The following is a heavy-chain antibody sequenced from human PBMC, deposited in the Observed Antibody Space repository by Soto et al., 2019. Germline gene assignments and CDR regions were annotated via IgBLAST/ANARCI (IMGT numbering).Heavy chain of an antibody. CDR2: ISSSGSTI. CDR3: ARGIHCSGGSCYGMIDY. D-gene: IGHD2-15*01. V-gene: IGHV3-48*01. CDR1: GFTFSSYN. J-gene: IGHJ4*02. Sequence: GGSLRLSCAASGFTFSSYNMNWVRQAPGKGLEWVSYISSSGSTIYYADSVKGRFTISRDNAKNSLYLKMNSLRAEDTAVYYCARGIHCSGGSCYGMIDYWGQGTLVTVSS.